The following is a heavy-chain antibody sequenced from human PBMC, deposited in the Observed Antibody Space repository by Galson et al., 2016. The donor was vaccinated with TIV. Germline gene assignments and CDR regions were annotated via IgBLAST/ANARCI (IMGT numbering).Heavy chain of an antibody. V-gene: IGHV1-69*13. J-gene: IGHJ6*02. CDR2: IIPLFGTA. D-gene: IGHD5-18*01. CDR3: AKDRNTALDTYHYYYGMDV. CDR1: GDTFTSYP. Sequence: SVKVSCKASGDTFTSYPFNWVRQAPGQGLEWMGGIIPLFGTANYAQKFQGRVTVTSDESTSTVYLDLSSLRSEHTAVYYCAKDRNTALDTYHYYYGMDVWGQGTTVTVSS.